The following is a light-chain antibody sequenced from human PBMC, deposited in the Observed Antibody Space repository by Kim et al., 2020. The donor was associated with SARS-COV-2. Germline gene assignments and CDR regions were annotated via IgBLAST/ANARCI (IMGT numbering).Light chain of an antibody. CDR2: YDS. J-gene: IGLJ3*02. V-gene: IGLV3-21*04. Sequence: SYELTQPPSVSVAPGKTARITCGGNNIGSKSVHWYQQKPGQAPVLVIYYDSDRPSGIPERFSGSNSGNTATLTISRVEAGDEGDYYCQVWDSSSDRGVFGGGTQLTVL. CDR1: NIGSKS. CDR3: QVWDSSSDRGV.